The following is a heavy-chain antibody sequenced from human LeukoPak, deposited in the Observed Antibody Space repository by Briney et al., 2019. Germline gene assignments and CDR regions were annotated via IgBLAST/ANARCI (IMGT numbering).Heavy chain of an antibody. Sequence: ASVKVSCKASGYTFTNYGISWVRQAPGQGLEWMGWISGYNGNTNYAQKLQGRVTMTTDTSTSTAYMELRSLRSDDTAVYYCARKDYGSGSYYYFDYWGQGTLVTVSS. CDR2: ISGYNGNT. CDR1: GYTFTNYG. V-gene: IGHV1-18*01. D-gene: IGHD3-10*01. CDR3: ARKDYGSGSYYYFDY. J-gene: IGHJ4*02.